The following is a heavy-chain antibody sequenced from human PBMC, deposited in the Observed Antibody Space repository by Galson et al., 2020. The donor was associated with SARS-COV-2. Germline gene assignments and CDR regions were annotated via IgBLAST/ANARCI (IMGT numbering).Heavy chain of an antibody. D-gene: IGHD5-12*01. CDR1: GYTFTAYY. J-gene: IGHJ4*02. V-gene: IGHV1-2*04. Sequence: ASVKVSCKTSGYTFTAYYIHWVRQAPGQGLEWMGWINPNSGGTNYAQKFQGWVTMTRDTSISTAYMEPSRLKSDDTAVYYCARETEMATFNYFDYWGQGTLVTVSS. CDR3: ARETEMATFNYFDY. CDR2: INPNSGGT.